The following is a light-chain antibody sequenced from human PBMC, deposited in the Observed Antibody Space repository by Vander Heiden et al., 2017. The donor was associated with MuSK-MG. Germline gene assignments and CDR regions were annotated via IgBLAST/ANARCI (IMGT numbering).Light chain of an antibody. V-gene: IGLV2-8*01. CDR1: SSDVGAYNY. J-gene: IGLJ2*01. CDR2: DVS. CDR3: RESAGSNSVL. Sequence: QSALTQPPSASGSPGQSVTISCTGTSSDVGAYNYVSWYRQYPGTAPIVMLVDVSKRPSGVPDRGAGSKSGNTASPHISGLQAEDDADDYCRESAGSNSVLFGGGTKLTVL.